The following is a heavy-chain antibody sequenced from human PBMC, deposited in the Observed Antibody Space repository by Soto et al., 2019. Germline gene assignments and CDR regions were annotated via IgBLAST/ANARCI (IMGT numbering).Heavy chain of an antibody. V-gene: IGHV1-69*13. CDR2: IIPIFGTA. J-gene: IGHJ6*02. CDR3: ARGRSRARAYYYGMDV. Sequence: SVKVSCKASGCTFSSYAISWVRQAPGQGLEWMGGIIPIFGTANYAQKFQGRVTITADESTSTAYMELSSLRSEDSAVYYCARGRSRARAYYYGMDVWVRGTTVTVSS. CDR1: GCTFSSYA. D-gene: IGHD6-6*01.